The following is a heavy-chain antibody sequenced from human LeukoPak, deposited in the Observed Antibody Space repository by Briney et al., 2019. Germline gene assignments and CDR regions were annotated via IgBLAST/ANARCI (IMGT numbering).Heavy chain of an antibody. CDR2: INPNSGGT. V-gene: IGHV1-2*02. D-gene: IGHD3-22*01. Sequence: ASVKVSCKASGYTFTGYYMHWVRQAPGQGLEWMGWINPNSGGTNYAQKFQGRVTMTRDTSISTAYMELSSLRSEDTAVYYCAKTGYYYDTSGYYSSSDAFDIWGQGTMVTVSS. J-gene: IGHJ3*02. CDR1: GYTFTGYY. CDR3: AKTGYYYDTSGYYSSSDAFDI.